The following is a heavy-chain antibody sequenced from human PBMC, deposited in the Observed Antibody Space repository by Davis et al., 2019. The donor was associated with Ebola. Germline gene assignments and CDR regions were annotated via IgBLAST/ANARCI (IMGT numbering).Heavy chain of an antibody. J-gene: IGHJ6*02. V-gene: IGHV3-23*01. CDR3: ARDRPLDFFFGDYYGMDV. CDR1: GFTFSSYA. D-gene: IGHD3-16*01. Sequence: GESLKISCAASGFTFSSYAMSWVRQAPGKGLEWVSAITGDGGRIYYGDSLKGRFTMSRDNSKNTLYLHMNSLRAEDTALYYCARDRPLDFFFGDYYGMDVWGQGTTVTVSS. CDR2: ITGDGGRI.